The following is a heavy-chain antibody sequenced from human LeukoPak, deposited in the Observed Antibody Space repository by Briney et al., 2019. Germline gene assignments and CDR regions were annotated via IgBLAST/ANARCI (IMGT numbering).Heavy chain of an antibody. CDR1: GFTFSSYE. D-gene: IGHD6-13*01. Sequence: GGSLRLSCAASGFTFSSYEMNWARQAPGKGLEWVSYISSSGSTIYYADSVKGRFTISRDNAKKSLYLQMNSLRAEDTAVYYCANSGRLSSSWYSPNYFDYWGQGTLVTVSS. CDR2: ISSSGSTI. V-gene: IGHV3-48*03. CDR3: ANSGRLSSSWYSPNYFDY. J-gene: IGHJ4*02.